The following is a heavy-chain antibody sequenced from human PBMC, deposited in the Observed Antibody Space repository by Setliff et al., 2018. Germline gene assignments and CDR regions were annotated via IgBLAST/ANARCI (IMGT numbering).Heavy chain of an antibody. CDR2: ISGSAQTI. J-gene: IGHJ3*02. CDR3: VRFGLLDAFDI. Sequence: GGSLRLSCAASGFTFDDYAMHWVRQAPGKGLEWVSMISGSAQTIYYADSVKGRFTISRDNPKNSLYLEMTSLGAEDTAVYYCVRFGLLDAFDIWGQGTMVTVSS. V-gene: IGHV3-48*03. CDR1: GFTFDDYA. D-gene: IGHD2-15*01.